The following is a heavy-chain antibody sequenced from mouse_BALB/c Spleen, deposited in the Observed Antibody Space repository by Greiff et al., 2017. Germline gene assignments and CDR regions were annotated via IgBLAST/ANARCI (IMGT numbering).Heavy chain of an antibody. CDR3: ARSYGNYEDYFDY. J-gene: IGHJ2*01. CDR1: GYSITSDYA. CDR2: ISYSGST. Sequence: EVKVEESGPGLVKPSQSLSLTCTVTGYSITSDYAWNWIRQFPGNKLEWMGYISYSGSTSYNPSLKSRISITRDTSKNQFFLQLNSVTTEDTATYYCARSYGNYEDYFDYWGQGTTLTVSS. D-gene: IGHD2-10*02. V-gene: IGHV3-2*02.